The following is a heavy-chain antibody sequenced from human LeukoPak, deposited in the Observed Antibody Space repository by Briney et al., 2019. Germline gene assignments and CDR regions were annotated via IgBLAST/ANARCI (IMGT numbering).Heavy chain of an antibody. D-gene: IGHD3-22*01. V-gene: IGHV4-59*12. J-gene: IGHJ4*02. CDR1: GGSISSYY. CDR2: IYYSGST. CDR3: ARENRASSGYYLNF. Sequence: KTSETLSLTCTVSGGSISSYYWSWIRQPPGKGLEWIGYIYYSGSTNYNPSLKSRVTISVDTSKNQFSLKLSSVTAADTAVYYCARENRASSGYYLNFWGQGTLVTVSS.